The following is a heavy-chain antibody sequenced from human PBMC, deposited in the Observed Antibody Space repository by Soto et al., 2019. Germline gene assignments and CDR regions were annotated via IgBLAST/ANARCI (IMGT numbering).Heavy chain of an antibody. CDR1: GDSMTGYY. D-gene: IGHD5-12*01. V-gene: IGHV4-59*08. J-gene: IGHJ4*02. CDR3: ARRRRNGYDFDY. CDR2: IYSSGST. Sequence: SETLSLTCTVSGDSMTGYYWSWMRQPPGQGLEWIEYIYSSGSTNYNPSLKSRVTISVDTSKNQFSLNLSSVTAADTAVYYCARRRRNGYDFDYWGQGILVTVSS.